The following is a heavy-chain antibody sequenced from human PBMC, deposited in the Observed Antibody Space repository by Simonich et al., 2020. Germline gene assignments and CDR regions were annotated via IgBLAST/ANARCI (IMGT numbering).Heavy chain of an antibody. Sequence: QVQLQESGPGLVKPSETLSLTCAVSVYSISSGYYWGWIRQPPGKGLDWIGSIYHSGRTYYNPARKSQVTISVDTSKNQLSLKLSSVTAADTAVYYCARVGYSNYYYYGMDVWGQGTTVTVSS. CDR1: VYSISSGYY. V-gene: IGHV4-38-2*01. CDR2: IYHSGRT. D-gene: IGHD6-13*01. CDR3: ARVGYSNYYYYGMDV. J-gene: IGHJ6*02.